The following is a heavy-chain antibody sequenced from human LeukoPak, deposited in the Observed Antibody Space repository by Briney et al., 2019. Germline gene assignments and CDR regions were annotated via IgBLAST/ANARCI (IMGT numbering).Heavy chain of an antibody. CDR2: ISAYNGNT. J-gene: IGHJ5*02. CDR1: GYTFTGYY. V-gene: IGHV1-18*04. D-gene: IGHD6-13*01. CDR3: ARESGIAAANWFDP. Sequence: GASVKVSCKASGYTFTGYYMHWVRQAPGQGLEWMGWISAYNGNTNYAQKLQGRVTMTTDTSTSTAYMELRSLRSDDTAVYYCARESGIAAANWFDPWGQGTLVTVSS.